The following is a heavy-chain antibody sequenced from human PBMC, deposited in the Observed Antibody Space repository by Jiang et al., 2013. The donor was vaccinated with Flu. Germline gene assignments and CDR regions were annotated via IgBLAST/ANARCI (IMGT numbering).Heavy chain of an antibody. CDR2: ISSNGGST. D-gene: IGHD6-13*01. CDR1: GFTFSSYS. J-gene: IGHJ1*01. V-gene: IGHV3-64*01. Sequence: VQLVESGGGLVQPGGSLRLSCAASGFTFSSYSMQWVRQAPGKGLEYIASISSNGGSTYHANSVKGRFTISRDNSKNTLYLQMGGVRAEDMAVYYCARAIDVAAAGTIYFQ. CDR3: ARAIDVAAAGTIYFQ.